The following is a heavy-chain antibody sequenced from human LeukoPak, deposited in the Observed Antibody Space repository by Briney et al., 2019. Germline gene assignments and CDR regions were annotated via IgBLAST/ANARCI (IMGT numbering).Heavy chain of an antibody. J-gene: IGHJ1*01. CDR1: GFTFSSYG. CDR2: ISYDGSNK. CDR3: AKVPIGNYYDSSGYFQYFQH. V-gene: IGHV3-30*18. Sequence: GGSLRLSCAASGFTFSSYGMHWVRQAPGKGLEWVAVISYDGSNKYYADSVKGRFTISRDNSKNTLYLQMNSLRAEDTAVYYCAKVPIGNYYDSSGYFQYFQHWGQGTLVTVSS. D-gene: IGHD3-22*01.